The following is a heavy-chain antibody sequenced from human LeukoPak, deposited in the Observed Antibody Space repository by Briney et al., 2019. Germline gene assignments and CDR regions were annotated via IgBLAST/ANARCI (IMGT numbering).Heavy chain of an antibody. CDR2: ISAYNGNT. J-gene: IGHJ3*02. CDR3: ARDGEWELEAFDI. D-gene: IGHD1-26*01. CDR1: GYTFTSYG. V-gene: IGHV1-18*01. Sequence: ASVKVSCKASGYTFTSYGISWVRQAPGQGLEWMGWISAYNGNTNYAQKFQGRVTMTTDTSTRTAYMELRSLRSEDTAVYYCARDGEWELEAFDIWGQGTMVTVSS.